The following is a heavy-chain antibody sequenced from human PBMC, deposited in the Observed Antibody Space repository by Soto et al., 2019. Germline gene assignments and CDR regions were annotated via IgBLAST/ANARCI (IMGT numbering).Heavy chain of an antibody. CDR3: ARVSGSGWFGDY. V-gene: IGHV3-21*01. J-gene: IGHJ4*02. Sequence: VGSLRLSCAASGFTFSSYSMNWVRQAPGKGLEWVSSISSSNTYIYYADSVKGRFTISRDNAKKSLYLQMNSLRAEDTAVYYCARVSGSGWFGDYWGQGTLVTVSS. D-gene: IGHD6-19*01. CDR2: ISSSNTYI. CDR1: GFTFSSYS.